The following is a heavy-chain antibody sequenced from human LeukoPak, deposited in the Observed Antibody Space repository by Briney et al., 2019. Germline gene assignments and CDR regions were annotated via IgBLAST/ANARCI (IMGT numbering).Heavy chain of an antibody. CDR2: INHSGST. CDR3: ARGSGWYYFDY. J-gene: IGHJ4*02. D-gene: IGHD6-19*01. V-gene: IGHV4-34*01. CDR1: GGSFSGYY. Sequence: PSETLSLTCAVYGGSFSGYYRSWIRQPPGKGLEWIGEINHSGSTNYNPSLKSRVTISVDTSKNQFSLKLSSVTVADTAVYYCARGSGWYYFDYWGQGTLVTVSS.